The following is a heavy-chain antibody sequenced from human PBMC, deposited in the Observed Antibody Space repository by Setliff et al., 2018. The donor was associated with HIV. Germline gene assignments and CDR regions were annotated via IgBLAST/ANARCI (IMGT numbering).Heavy chain of an antibody. CDR2: FDPQDGET. D-gene: IGHD2-8*02. CDR3: ARGGGVAVVTALDL. Sequence: ASVKVSCKVYGYTLSELSIHWVRQAPGKGLEWMGYFDPQDGETVYAQKFQGRVTLTEDTSTGTAYMELSGLRSEDTAVYYCARGGGVAVVTALDLWGQGTLVTVS. CDR1: GYTLSELS. J-gene: IGHJ5*02. V-gene: IGHV1-24*01.